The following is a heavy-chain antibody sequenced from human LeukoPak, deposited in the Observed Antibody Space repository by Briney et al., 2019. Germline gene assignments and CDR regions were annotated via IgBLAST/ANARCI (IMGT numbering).Heavy chain of an antibody. Sequence: SVKVSCKTSGGTFSSYAISWVRQAPGQGLEWMGGIIPIFGTANYAQKFQGRVTITADESTSTAYMELSSLRSEDTAVYYCARDGSSGWYGGDYWGQGTLVTVSS. V-gene: IGHV1-69*01. CDR2: IIPIFGTA. CDR1: GGTFSSYA. J-gene: IGHJ4*02. D-gene: IGHD6-19*01. CDR3: ARDGSSGWYGGDY.